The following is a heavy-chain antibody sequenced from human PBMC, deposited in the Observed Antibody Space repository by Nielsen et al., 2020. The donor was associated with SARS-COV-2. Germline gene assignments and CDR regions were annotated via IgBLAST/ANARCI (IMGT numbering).Heavy chain of an antibody. V-gene: IGHV1-3*01. CDR3: ARAIRPYGSGSGAGY. CDR2: INAGNGNT. D-gene: IGHD3-10*01. CDR1: GYTFTSYA. Sequence: ASVKVSCKASGYTFTSYAMHWVRQAPGQRLEWMGWINAGNGNTKYSQKFQGRVTITRDTSASTAYMELSSLRSEDTAVYYCARAIRPYGSGSGAGYWGQGTLVTVSS. J-gene: IGHJ4*02.